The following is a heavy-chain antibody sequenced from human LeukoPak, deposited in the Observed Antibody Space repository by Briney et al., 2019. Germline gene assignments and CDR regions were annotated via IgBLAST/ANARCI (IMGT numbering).Heavy chain of an antibody. J-gene: IGHJ4*02. V-gene: IGHV3-30*02. D-gene: IGHD1-26*01. Sequence: PGGSLRLSCAASGFTLSTYGMHWVRQAPGKGLEWVAFIRYDGSNKYYADSVKGRFTISRDNSKNTLYLQMNSLRAEDTAVYYCAKDRWELRTGRGTFDYWGQGTLVTVSS. CDR3: AKDRWELRTGRGTFDY. CDR2: IRYDGSNK. CDR1: GFTLSTYG.